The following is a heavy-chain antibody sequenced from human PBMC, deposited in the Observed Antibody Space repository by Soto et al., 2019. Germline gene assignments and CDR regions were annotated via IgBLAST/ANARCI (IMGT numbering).Heavy chain of an antibody. V-gene: IGHV3-74*01. CDR3: ASDSGKKRGMNV. D-gene: IGHD3-10*01. CDR1: GFNFSSYW. J-gene: IGHJ4*02. CDR2: INSDGSST. Sequence: EVQLVESGGGLVQPGGSLRLSCAASGFNFSSYWMHWVRQAPGKGLVWVSRINSDGSSTAYADSVKGRFTISRDNAKNTRSVQMNSLRAEDTAVYYCASDSGKKRGMNVGGQGTLVTVSS.